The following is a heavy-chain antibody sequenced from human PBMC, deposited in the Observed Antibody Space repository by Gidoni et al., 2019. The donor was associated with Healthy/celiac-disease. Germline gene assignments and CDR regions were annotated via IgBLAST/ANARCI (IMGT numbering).Heavy chain of an antibody. J-gene: IGHJ3*02. D-gene: IGHD1-26*01. Sequence: EVQLVESGGGLVQPGGSLRLSCAASGFTVRSNYMSWVRQAPGKGLEWVSVIYSGGSTYYADSVKGRFTISRDNSKNTLYLQMNSLRAEDTAVYYCARDRSGSYFPDAFDIWGQGTMVTVSS. CDR2: IYSGGST. CDR3: ARDRSGSYFPDAFDI. V-gene: IGHV3-66*01. CDR1: GFTVRSNY.